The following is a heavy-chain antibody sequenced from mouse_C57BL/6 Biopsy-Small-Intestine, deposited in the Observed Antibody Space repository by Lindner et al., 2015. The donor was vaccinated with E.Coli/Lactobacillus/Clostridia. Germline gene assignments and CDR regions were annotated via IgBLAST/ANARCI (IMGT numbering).Heavy chain of an antibody. V-gene: IGHV1-82*01. CDR2: IYPGDGDN. CDR1: GYAFSSSW. J-gene: IGHJ1*03. D-gene: IGHD2-2*01. Sequence: VQLQESGPELVKPGASVKISCKASGYAFSSSWMNWVKQRPGKGLEWIGRIYPGDGDNDYNGKFKGKATLTADKSSTTVYMQLSSLTSEDSAVYFCARSGYGYDGYFDVWGTGTTVTVSS. CDR3: ARSGYGYDGYFDV.